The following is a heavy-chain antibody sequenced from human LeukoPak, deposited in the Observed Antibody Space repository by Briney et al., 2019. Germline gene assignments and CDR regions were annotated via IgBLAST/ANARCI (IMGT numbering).Heavy chain of an antibody. CDR1: GGSLRDTY. V-gene: IGHV4-34*01. Sequence: PSETLSLTCIVSGGSLRDTYWSWIRQSPGKGLEWIAEIKHGGSTNYNPSLKSRVTISADTSKNEISLKLSTVTVADTAVYYCARLQFLSGGYYAFDSWGQGSLVTVSS. J-gene: IGHJ4*02. CDR2: IKHGGST. D-gene: IGHD3-22*01. CDR3: ARLQFLSGGYYAFDS.